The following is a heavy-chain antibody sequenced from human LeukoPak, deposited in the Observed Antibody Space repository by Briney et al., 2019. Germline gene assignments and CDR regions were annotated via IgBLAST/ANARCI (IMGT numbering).Heavy chain of an antibody. Sequence: SETLSLTCTVSGGSISNYYWSWIRQPPGKGLEWIGYIYYSGSTNYNPSLKSRVTISVDTSKNQFSLKLSSVTAADTAVYYCARTYSSGWYSRLPSTFAIWGQGTMVTVSS. CDR2: IYYSGST. CDR1: GGSISNYY. D-gene: IGHD6-19*01. V-gene: IGHV4-59*08. CDR3: ARTYSSGWYSRLPSTFAI. J-gene: IGHJ3*02.